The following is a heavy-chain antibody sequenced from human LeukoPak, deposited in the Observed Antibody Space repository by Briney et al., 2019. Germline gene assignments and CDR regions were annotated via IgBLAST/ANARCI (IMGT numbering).Heavy chain of an antibody. Sequence: PGGSLRLSCVVSGFTFEDFGMSWVRQVPGKGLEWVSGINWSGDSIHYADSVKGRFTISRDNAKNSLYLQMNSLRAEDTVVYYCAGGKVYYDILTGYRGDAFDIWGQGTMVTVSS. CDR2: INWSGDSI. J-gene: IGHJ3*02. CDR1: GFTFEDFG. V-gene: IGHV3-20*04. D-gene: IGHD3-9*01. CDR3: AGGKVYYDILTGYRGDAFDI.